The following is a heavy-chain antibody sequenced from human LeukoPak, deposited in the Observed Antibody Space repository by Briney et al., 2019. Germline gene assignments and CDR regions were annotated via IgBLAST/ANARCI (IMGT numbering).Heavy chain of an antibody. D-gene: IGHD3-10*01. V-gene: IGHV3-53*01. Sequence: PGGSLRLSCAASGFTVSSNCMSWVRQAPGKGLEWVSVIYSGGSTYYADSVKGRFTISRDNSKNTLHLQMNSLRAEDTAVYYCASGSGSYRTPYYYMDVWGTGTTVTVSS. CDR3: ASGSGSYRTPYYYMDV. CDR1: GFTVSSNC. CDR2: IYSGGST. J-gene: IGHJ6*03.